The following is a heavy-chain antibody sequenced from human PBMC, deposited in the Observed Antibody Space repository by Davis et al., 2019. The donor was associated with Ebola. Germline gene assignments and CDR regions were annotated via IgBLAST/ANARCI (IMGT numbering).Heavy chain of an antibody. CDR1: GFTFSSYW. D-gene: IGHD7-27*01. CDR3: ATELTGDAFDV. Sequence: PGGSLRLSCAASGFTFSSYWMNWVRQGPGKGLEWVANIRHDGSKKNYVYSVKGRFTISRDNASLHLQMSSLRAEDTAVYYCATELTGDAFDVWGRGTMVTVS. J-gene: IGHJ3*01. V-gene: IGHV3-7*03. CDR2: IRHDGSKK.